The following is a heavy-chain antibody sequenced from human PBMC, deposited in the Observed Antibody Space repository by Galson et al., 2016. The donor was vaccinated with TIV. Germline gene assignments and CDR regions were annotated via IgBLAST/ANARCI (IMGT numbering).Heavy chain of an antibody. D-gene: IGHD3-22*01. Sequence: LRLSCAASGFTFSIFAMTWVRQAPGMGLEWVSAISGGGGSTYYADSVKGRFTISRDNSKNTLFLQMNSLRAEDTAGYYCTKVPSSGFSYYYGLDVWGQGTTVTVSS. V-gene: IGHV3-23*01. J-gene: IGHJ6*02. CDR3: TKVPSSGFSYYYGLDV. CDR1: GFTFSIFA. CDR2: ISGGGGST.